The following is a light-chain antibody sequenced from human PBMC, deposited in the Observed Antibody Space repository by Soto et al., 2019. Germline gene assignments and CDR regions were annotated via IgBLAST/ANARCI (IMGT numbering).Light chain of an antibody. CDR2: GAS. CDR3: QQYAFSRT. J-gene: IGKJ1*01. CDR1: QSVTSNY. Sequence: EIVLTQSPGTLSLSPGERATLSCRASQSVTSNYLAWYQQKPGQAPRLLIYGASNRATGIPDRFSGSGSGTDFTLTISRLEPEDFAVYYCQQYAFSRTFCQGSKVEIK. V-gene: IGKV3-20*01.